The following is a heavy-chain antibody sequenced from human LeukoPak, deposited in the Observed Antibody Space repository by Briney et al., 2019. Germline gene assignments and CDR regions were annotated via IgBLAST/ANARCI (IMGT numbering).Heavy chain of an antibody. CDR1: GGSFSGYY. J-gene: IGHJ4*02. D-gene: IGHD4-17*01. CDR2: INHSGST. Sequence: SETLSLTCAVYGGSFSGYYWSWIRQPPGKGLEWIGEINHSGSTNYNPSLKSRVTISVDTSKNQFSLKLSSVTAADTAVYYCARPNYGDYSRFDYWGQGTPVTVSS. CDR3: ARPNYGDYSRFDY. V-gene: IGHV4-34*01.